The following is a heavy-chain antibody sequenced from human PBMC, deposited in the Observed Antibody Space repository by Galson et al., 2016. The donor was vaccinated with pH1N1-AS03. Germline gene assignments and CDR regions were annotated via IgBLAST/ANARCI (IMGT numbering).Heavy chain of an antibody. V-gene: IGHV3-21*01. CDR2: ISTSSSSI. D-gene: IGHD6-6*01. CDR3: ARGGYSSSSNWFDR. Sequence: SLRLSCAASGFPFSGYSMNWVRQAPGKGLEWVSFISTSSSSIYYADSVKGRFTISRDNAQNLLYLQMNSLRDEDTAVYYCARGGYSSSSNWFDRWGQGTLVTVSS. CDR1: GFPFSGYS. J-gene: IGHJ5*02.